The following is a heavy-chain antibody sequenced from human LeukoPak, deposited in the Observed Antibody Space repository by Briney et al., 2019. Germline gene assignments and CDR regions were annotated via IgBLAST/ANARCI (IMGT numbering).Heavy chain of an antibody. CDR3: ARGQPYYDFWSGTYNWFDP. D-gene: IGHD3-3*01. V-gene: IGHV4-34*01. Sequence: KSSETLSLTCAVYGGSSSGYYWSWIRQPPGKGLEWIGEINHSGSTNYNPSLKSRVTISVDTSKNQFSLKLSSVTAADTAVYYCARGQPYYDFWSGTYNWFDPWGQGTLVTVSS. CDR1: GGSSSGYY. CDR2: INHSGST. J-gene: IGHJ5*02.